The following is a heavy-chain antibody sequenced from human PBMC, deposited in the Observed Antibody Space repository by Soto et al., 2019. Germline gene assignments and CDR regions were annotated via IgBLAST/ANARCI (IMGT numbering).Heavy chain of an antibody. CDR3: EREYGYYDCWSGHFSPCSYYCMDV. V-gene: IGHV4-34*01. CDR1: GGSFSDHY. CDR2: INHSGRT. J-gene: IGHJ6*03. D-gene: IGHD3-3*01. Sequence: QVQLQQWGAGLLKPSETLSLTCAVYGGSFSDHYWSWIRQPPGKGLEWIGEINHSGRTNYNPSLKSRVIIAIDTSNKQFSLKLSSVTAADTAVYYCEREYGYYDCWSGHFSPCSYYCMDVWGKGTTVTVS.